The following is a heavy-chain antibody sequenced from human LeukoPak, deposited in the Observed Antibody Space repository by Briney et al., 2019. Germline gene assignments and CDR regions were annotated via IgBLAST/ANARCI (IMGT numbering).Heavy chain of an antibody. Sequence: PGGSLRLSCAASGFTFSSYAMSWVRQAPGKGLEWVALISYDGSNKYYVDSVKGRFTISRDNSKNTLYLQMNSLRAEDTAVYYCARGEAGVQLERSNWLDPWGQGTLVTVSS. CDR1: GFTFSSYA. CDR3: ARGEAGVQLERSNWLDP. CDR2: ISYDGSNK. D-gene: IGHD1-1*01. V-gene: IGHV3-30*04. J-gene: IGHJ5*02.